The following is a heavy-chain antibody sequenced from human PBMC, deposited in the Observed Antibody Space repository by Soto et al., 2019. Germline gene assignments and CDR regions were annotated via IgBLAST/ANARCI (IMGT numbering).Heavy chain of an antibody. J-gene: IGHJ4*02. CDR2: IDPSDSYT. Sequence: ESLKSSCRGSGYSFTSYWIRWVRQMPGKGLEWMGRIDPSDSYTDYSPSFTGHVTISADKSISTAYLQWSSLKASDTAMYYCARNSKYHYGDPYVFDYWRQGTLVTVSS. CDR1: GYSFTSYW. D-gene: IGHD4-17*01. V-gene: IGHV5-10-1*01. CDR3: ARNSKYHYGDPYVFDY.